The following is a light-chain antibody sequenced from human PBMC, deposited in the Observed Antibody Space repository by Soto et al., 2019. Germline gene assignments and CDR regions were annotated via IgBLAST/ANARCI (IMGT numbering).Light chain of an antibody. J-gene: IGLJ1*01. CDR2: GVT. CDR1: HNDIGTYDY. CDR3: SSFTSNSIYV. V-gene: IGLV2-14*03. Sequence: QSAHTQPTSVSGSPGQSITISCTGSHNDIGTYDYVSWYQQHPGRAPRLLIHGVTTRPSGISGRFSASKSGLTASLTISGLQPEDEADYYCSSFTSNSIYVFGPGTKVTVL.